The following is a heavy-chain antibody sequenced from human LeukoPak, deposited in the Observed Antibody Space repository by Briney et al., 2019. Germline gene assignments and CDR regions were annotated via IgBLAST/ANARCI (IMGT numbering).Heavy chain of an antibody. CDR1: GYTFTSYG. D-gene: IGHD2-8*01. Sequence: ASVKVSCKASGYTFTSYGISWVRQAPGQGLEWMGWISAYNGNTNYAQKLQGRVTMTTDTSTRTAYMELRSLRSADPAVYYCARVGRYCTNGVCYYAYWGQGTLVTVSS. J-gene: IGHJ4*02. CDR2: ISAYNGNT. CDR3: ARVGRYCTNGVCYYAY. V-gene: IGHV1-18*01.